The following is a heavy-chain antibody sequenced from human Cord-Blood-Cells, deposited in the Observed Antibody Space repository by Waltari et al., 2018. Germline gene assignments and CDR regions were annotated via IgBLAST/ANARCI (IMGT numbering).Heavy chain of an antibody. CDR3: ARDQGFWSGLRLYYYYGMDV. CDR2: ISAYNGNT. V-gene: IGHV1-18*01. J-gene: IGHJ6*02. Sequence: QVQLVQSGAEVQKPGASVKVSCKASGYTFTSYGISWVRQAPGLGLEWMGWISAYNGNTNYAQKLQGRVTMTTDTSTSTAYMELRSLRSDDTAVYYCARDQGFWSGLRLYYYYGMDVWGQGTTVTVSS. CDR1: GYTFTSYG. D-gene: IGHD3-3*01.